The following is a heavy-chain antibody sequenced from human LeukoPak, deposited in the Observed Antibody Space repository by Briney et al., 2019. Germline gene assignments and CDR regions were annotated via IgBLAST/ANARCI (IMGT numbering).Heavy chain of an antibody. CDR3: ARVLKFDY. V-gene: IGHV3-21*01. Sequence: GGSLRLSCVVSGFTFSSYNMPWVRQAPGKGLEWVSSIGSSSDYIHYADSLKGRFTISRDIAKNSLYLQMNSLRAEDTAVYYCARVLKFDYWGQGTLVTVSS. J-gene: IGHJ4*02. CDR2: IGSSSDYI. CDR1: GFTFSSYN.